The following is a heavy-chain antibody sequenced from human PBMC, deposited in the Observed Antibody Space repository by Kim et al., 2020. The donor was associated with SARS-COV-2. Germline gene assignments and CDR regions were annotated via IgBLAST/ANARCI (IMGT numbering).Heavy chain of an antibody. Sequence: SVKVSCKASGGTFSSYAISWVRQAPGQGLEWMGGIIPIFGTANYAQKFQGRVTITADESTSTAYMELSSLRSEDTAVYYCARDHKGIAAPREGYYYGMDVWGQGTTVTVSS. D-gene: IGHD6-6*01. CDR2: IIPIFGTA. V-gene: IGHV1-69*13. J-gene: IGHJ6*02. CDR1: GGTFSSYA. CDR3: ARDHKGIAAPREGYYYGMDV.